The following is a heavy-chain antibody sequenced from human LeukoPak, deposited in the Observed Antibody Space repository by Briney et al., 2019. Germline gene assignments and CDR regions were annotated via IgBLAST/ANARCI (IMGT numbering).Heavy chain of an antibody. Sequence: SVKVPCKASGFTFKRSAVQWVRQARGQRLEWIGWIVVGSGNTNYAQKFQERVTITRDMSTNTAYMELSNLRSEDTAVYYCAAWLRFLEWPRIDYWGQGILVTVSS. CDR2: IVVGSGNT. CDR3: AAWLRFLEWPRIDY. V-gene: IGHV1-58*01. CDR1: GFTFKRSA. J-gene: IGHJ4*02. D-gene: IGHD3-3*01.